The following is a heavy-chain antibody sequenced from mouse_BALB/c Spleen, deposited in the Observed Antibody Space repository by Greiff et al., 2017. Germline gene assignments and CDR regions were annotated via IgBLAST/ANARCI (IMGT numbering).Heavy chain of an antibody. D-gene: IGHD2-3*01. CDR2: ISSGSSTI. J-gene: IGHJ4*01. V-gene: IGHV5-17*02. CDR3: ARGYDGYSFYAMDY. Sequence: EVHLVESGGGLVQPGGSRKLSCAASGFTFSSFGMHWVRQAPEKGLEWVAYISSGSSTIYYADTVKGRFTISRDNPKNTLFLQMTSLRSEDTAMYYCARGYDGYSFYAMDYWGQGTSVTVSS. CDR1: GFTFSSFG.